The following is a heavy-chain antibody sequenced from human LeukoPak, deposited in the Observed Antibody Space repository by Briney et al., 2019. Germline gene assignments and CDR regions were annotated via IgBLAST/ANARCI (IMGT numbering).Heavy chain of an antibody. V-gene: IGHV1-2*06. D-gene: IGHD3-3*01. Sequence: ASVKVSCKASGYTFTDYYMHWVRQAPGQGLEWMGRINPHSGGTNSAQKFQGRVTMTRDTSISTAYMELSRLRSDDTAVYYCARVELWSGFYMDVWGKGTTVTVSS. CDR2: INPHSGGT. CDR3: ARVELWSGFYMDV. J-gene: IGHJ6*03. CDR1: GYTFTDYY.